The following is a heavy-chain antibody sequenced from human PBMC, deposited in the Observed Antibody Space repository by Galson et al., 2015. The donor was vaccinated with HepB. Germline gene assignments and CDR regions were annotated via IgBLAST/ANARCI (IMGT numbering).Heavy chain of an antibody. Sequence: SLRLSCAASGFTFSQAWMSWVRQAPGKGLEWVGRIKSKIDGGTTDYAAPVKERFTISRDGSKKMLYLQMNSLKTEDTAVYYCTPSVGIEYYDSSGDYLFDYWGQGTLVTVSS. CDR1: GFTFSQAW. V-gene: IGHV3-15*01. CDR2: IKSKIDGGTT. D-gene: IGHD3-22*01. J-gene: IGHJ4*02. CDR3: TPSVGIEYYDSSGDYLFDY.